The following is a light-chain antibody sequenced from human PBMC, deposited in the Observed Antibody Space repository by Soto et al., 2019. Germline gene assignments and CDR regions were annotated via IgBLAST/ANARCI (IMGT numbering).Light chain of an antibody. CDR1: QSVSSSY. V-gene: IGKV3-20*01. CDR3: QQYGSSPPFT. CDR2: AAS. Sequence: EIVLTQSPGTLSLSPGERATLSCRASQSVSSSYLAWDQQKPGQAPRLLIYAASSTATGIPDRFSGSGSGTDFTLTISRLEREDFAVYYCQQYGSSPPFTFGPGTKVDIQ. J-gene: IGKJ3*01.